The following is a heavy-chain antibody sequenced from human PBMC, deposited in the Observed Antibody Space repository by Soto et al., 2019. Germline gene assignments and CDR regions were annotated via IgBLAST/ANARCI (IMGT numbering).Heavy chain of an antibody. V-gene: IGHV4-39*01. J-gene: IGHJ6*02. D-gene: IGHD5-18*01. CDR2: IYYSGST. CDR1: GGSISSSSYY. CDR3: ASRGYSPWLSSYYYGMDV. Sequence: KPSETLSLTCTVSGGSISSSSYYWGWIRQPPGKGLEWIGSIYYSGSTYYNPSLKSRVTISVDTSKNQFSLKLSSVTAADTAVYYCASRGYSPWLSSYYYGMDVWGQGTTVTVSS.